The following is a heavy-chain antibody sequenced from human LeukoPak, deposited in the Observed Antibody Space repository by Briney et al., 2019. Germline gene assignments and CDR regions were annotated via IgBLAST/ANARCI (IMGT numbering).Heavy chain of an antibody. CDR2: IYPGESDT. D-gene: IGHD2-15*01. J-gene: IGHJ5*02. CDR3: ARSQGYWSGGSCLQGDWFDP. V-gene: IGHV5-51*01. CDR1: GYSFTNYR. Sequence: GESLKISCKGSGYSFTNYRICGVRQMRGKGLEWMGIIYPGESDTRYSPSFQGQVTISADKTISTAYLQRGSLKPSDTAMYYCARSQGYWSGGSCLQGDWFDPWGKGTLVTVSS.